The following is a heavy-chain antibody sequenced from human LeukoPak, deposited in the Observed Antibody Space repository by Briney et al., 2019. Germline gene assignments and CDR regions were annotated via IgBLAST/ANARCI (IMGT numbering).Heavy chain of an antibody. CDR3: AREGAYDQYDY. D-gene: IGHD1-26*01. V-gene: IGHV3-21*01. J-gene: IGHJ4*02. CDR2: ITSSSSYI. Sequence: GGSLRLSCAASGFAFSTYSMNWVRQAPGKGLEWVSSITSSSSYIYYADSVKGRFTISRDNAKNSLYLQMNSLRAEDTAMYYCAREGAYDQYDYWGQGTLVTVSS. CDR1: GFAFSTYS.